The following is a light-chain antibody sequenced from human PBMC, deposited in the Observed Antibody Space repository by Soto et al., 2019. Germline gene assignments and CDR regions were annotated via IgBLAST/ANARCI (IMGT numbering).Light chain of an antibody. CDR2: DDG. CDR3: CSYTSSTTGV. V-gene: IGLV2-14*03. J-gene: IGLJ3*02. CDR1: SSDVGGYNY. Sequence: QSALTQPASVSGSPGQSITISCTGTSSDVGGYNYVSWYQQHPGKAPKLMLYDDGSRPSGVSNRFSGSKSGNTASLTISGLQAEDEADYYCCSYTSSTTGVFGGGTKLTVL.